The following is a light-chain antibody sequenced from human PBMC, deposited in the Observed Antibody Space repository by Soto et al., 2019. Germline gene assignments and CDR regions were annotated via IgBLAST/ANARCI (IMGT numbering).Light chain of an antibody. CDR1: SSDVGGYKY. CDR3: SSYGGTNNLL. J-gene: IGLJ2*01. CDR2: EVH. V-gene: IGLV2-8*01. Sequence: QSALTQPPSASGSPGQSVTISCTGTSSDVGGYKYVSWYQQHPGKAPKLMIFEVHKRPSGVPDRFSGSKSGNTASLTVSGVQAEDEADYFWSSYGGTNNLLFGGGTKLTVL.